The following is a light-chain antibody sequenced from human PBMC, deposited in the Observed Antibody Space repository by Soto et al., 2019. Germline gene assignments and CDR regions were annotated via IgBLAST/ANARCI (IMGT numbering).Light chain of an antibody. J-gene: IGKJ4*01. CDR3: HQRGDWPT. CDR1: QNVNYY. CDR2: DTS. V-gene: IGKV3-11*01. Sequence: EIVVTQSPATLSLSPGDRATLSCRTSQNVNYYLAWYQQKPGQAPRLLIYDTSNRATGIPARFTGSGSGTDFTLTISSLEPADFAVLYCHQRGDWPTFGGGTKVEIK.